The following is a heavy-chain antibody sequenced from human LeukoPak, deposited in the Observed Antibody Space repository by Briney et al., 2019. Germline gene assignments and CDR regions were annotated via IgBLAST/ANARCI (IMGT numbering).Heavy chain of an antibody. CDR3: AKFFARYCSGGSCTGLDY. D-gene: IGHD2-15*01. CDR1: GFTFSSYS. CDR2: ISRTSSTI. Sequence: PGGSLRLSCEASGFTFSSYSMNWVRQAPGKGLEWVSQISRTSSTIYYADSVKGRFTISRDNGKNSVYLQMNSRRAEDTAVYYCAKFFARYCSGGSCTGLDYWGQGTLVTVSS. V-gene: IGHV3-48*01. J-gene: IGHJ4*02.